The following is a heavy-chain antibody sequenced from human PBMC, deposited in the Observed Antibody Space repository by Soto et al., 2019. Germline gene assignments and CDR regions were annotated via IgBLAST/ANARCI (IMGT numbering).Heavy chain of an antibody. J-gene: IGHJ6*02. D-gene: IGHD6-13*01. CDR2: ISWNSGSI. V-gene: IGHV3-9*01. CDR1: GFTFDDYA. CDR3: AKAQVVTDSSSWYGLSYYYGMDV. Sequence: GGSLRLSCAASGFTFDDYAMHWVRQAPGKGLEWVSGISWNSGSIGYADSVKGRFTISRDNAKNSLYLQMNSLRAEDTALYYCAKAQVVTDSSSWYGLSYYYGMDVWGQGTTVTVSS.